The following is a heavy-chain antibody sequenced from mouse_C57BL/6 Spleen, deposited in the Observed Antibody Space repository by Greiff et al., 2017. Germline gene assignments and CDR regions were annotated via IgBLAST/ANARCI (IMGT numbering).Heavy chain of an antibody. CDR3: AIGDDYCGSNYGGFDY. Sequence: QVQLQQSGAELVRPGTSVKVSCKASGYAFTNYLIEWVKQRPGQGLEWIGVINPGSGGTNYNEKFKGKATLTADKSSSTTYMQLSSLTSEDSAVYFSAIGDDYCGSNYGGFDYWGQGTSLTVSS. J-gene: IGHJ2*02. D-gene: IGHD1-1*01. CDR2: INPGSGGT. V-gene: IGHV1-54*01. CDR1: GYAFTNYL.